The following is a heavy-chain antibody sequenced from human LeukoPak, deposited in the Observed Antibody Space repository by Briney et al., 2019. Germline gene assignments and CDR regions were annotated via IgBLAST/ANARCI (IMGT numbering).Heavy chain of an antibody. CDR2: ISNSGNT. CDR1: NASMTSYY. CDR3: ARHWGSCHGGCSYCHSFDY. V-gene: IGHV4-59*08. J-gene: IGHJ4*02. D-gene: IGHD2-15*01. Sequence: SETLSLTCSVSNASMTSYYWSWIRQSPGKGLEWIGYISNSGNTNYNPSLKSRVTISVDTSKNQVSLSLTSVTAADTAVYSCARHWGSCHGGCSYCHSFDYWGQGSLVTVSS.